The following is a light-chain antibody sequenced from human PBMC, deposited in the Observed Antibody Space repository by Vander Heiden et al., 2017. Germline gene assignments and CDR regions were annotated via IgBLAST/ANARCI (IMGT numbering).Light chain of an antibody. CDR1: SSDVGGYND. J-gene: IGLJ1*01. CDR3: SSYTSSSIYV. CDR2: EVS. Sequence: QSALTQPASVSGSPGQSITNSCTGTSSDVGGYNDVSWYQQHPGKAPKLMIYEVSNRPSGVSNRFSGSKSGNTASLTISGLQAEDEADYYCSSYTSSSIYVFGTGTKVTVL. V-gene: IGLV2-14*01.